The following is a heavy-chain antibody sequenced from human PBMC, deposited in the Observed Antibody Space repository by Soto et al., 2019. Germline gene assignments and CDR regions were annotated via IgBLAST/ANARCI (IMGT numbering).Heavy chain of an antibody. CDR3: ARVVILVPSSSTHYCYHMDV. D-gene: IGHD2-2*01. V-gene: IGHV1-69*01. CDR2: IIPIVGTG. J-gene: IGHJ6*02. Sequence: QVQLVQSGAEGRKPGSSVTVSCKASGGTFSTYAISWVRQAPGQGLEWMGGIIPIVGTGSYAQKFQGRVTITADEHTNTAYLELSSLRFEDTAVYYCARVVILVPSSSTHYCYHMDVWGPGTTVTVSS. CDR1: GGTFSTYA.